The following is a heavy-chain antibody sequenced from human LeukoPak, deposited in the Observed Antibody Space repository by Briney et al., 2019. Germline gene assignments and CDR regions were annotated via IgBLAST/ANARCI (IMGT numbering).Heavy chain of an antibody. V-gene: IGHV4-59*01. CDR1: GGSISSYY. D-gene: IGHD2-21*02. Sequence: SETLSLTCTVSGGSISSYYWTWIRQPPGKGLEWIGYIHCSGSSRSHPSLNSRVTMSVDTSKSQFSLKLTSVTAADTAVYYCARGRRTAVVTDFDYWGQGTLVTVSS. CDR3: ARGRRTAVVTDFDY. J-gene: IGHJ4*02. CDR2: IHCSGSS.